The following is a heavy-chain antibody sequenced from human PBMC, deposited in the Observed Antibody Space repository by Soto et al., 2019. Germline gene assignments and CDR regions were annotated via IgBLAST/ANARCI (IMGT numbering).Heavy chain of an antibody. D-gene: IGHD5-18*01. CDR2: ISGSGGST. Sequence: GGSLRLSCAASGFTCSSYAMSWVRQAPGKGLEWVSAISGSGGSTYYADSVKGRFTISRDNSKNTLYLQMNSLRAEDTAVYYCATTAMVPGTYYYGMDVWGQGTTVTVSS. CDR3: ATTAMVPGTYYYGMDV. V-gene: IGHV3-23*01. CDR1: GFTCSSYA. J-gene: IGHJ6*02.